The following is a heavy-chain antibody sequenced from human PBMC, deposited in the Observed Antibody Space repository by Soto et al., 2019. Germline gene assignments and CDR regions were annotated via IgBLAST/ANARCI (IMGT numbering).Heavy chain of an antibody. CDR2: IYSVGST. CDR1: GFTVSSNY. D-gene: IGHD3-16*01. Sequence: GGSLRLSCAASGFTVSSNYMSWVRQAPGKGLEWVSVIYSVGSTYYAGAVKGRFTISRDNSKKTQYRQMNSLRAEDKAVYYCARDRRMITFEGHYYYMDVWGKGTTVTVSS. V-gene: IGHV3-66*01. J-gene: IGHJ6*03. CDR3: ARDRRMITFEGHYYYMDV.